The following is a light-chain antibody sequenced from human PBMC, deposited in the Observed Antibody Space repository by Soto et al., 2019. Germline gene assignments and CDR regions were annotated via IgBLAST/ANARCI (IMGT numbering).Light chain of an antibody. Sequence: EIVMTQSPGTLSASPGERATLSGRASQSVLSSLAWYQQKPGQPPRLLIYAASTRATGIPARFSGSGSGTEFTLTISSLQSEDFAIYYCQQYNNWPPWTFGQGTRVEVK. CDR3: QQYNNWPPWT. CDR2: AAS. J-gene: IGKJ1*01. CDR1: QSVLSS. V-gene: IGKV3-15*01.